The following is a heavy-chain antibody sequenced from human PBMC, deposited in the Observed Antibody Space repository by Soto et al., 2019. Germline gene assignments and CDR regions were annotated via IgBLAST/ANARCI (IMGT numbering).Heavy chain of an antibody. J-gene: IGHJ4*02. Sequence: GSLRLSCAASGFTVSRTYMTWVRQAPGKGLEWVSVIYSAGNTYYADSVKGRFTISRDNSRNTVYLQMNSLRAEDTAIYYCARDSRYVGDNYGLDHWGQGSQVTVSS. V-gene: IGHV3-53*01. CDR1: GFTVSRTY. CDR2: IYSAGNT. D-gene: IGHD3-16*01. CDR3: ARDSRYVGDNYGLDH.